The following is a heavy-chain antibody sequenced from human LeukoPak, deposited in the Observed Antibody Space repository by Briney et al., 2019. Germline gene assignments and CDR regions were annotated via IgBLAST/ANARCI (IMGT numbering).Heavy chain of an antibody. Sequence: GGSLRLSCAASGFSFSPYAMSWVRLAPGKGLEWVSGIVGDASDTYYIDSVKGRFTLSRDNFKNTMSLEMNSLRAEDTAVYYCAKDRGVGALDAFDIWGQGTMVTVSS. CDR1: GFSFSPYA. V-gene: IGHV3-23*01. D-gene: IGHD1-26*01. CDR3: AKDRGVGALDAFDI. CDR2: IVGDASDT. J-gene: IGHJ3*02.